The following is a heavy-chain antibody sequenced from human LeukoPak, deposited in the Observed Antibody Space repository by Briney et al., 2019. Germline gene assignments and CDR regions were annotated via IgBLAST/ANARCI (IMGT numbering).Heavy chain of an antibody. V-gene: IGHV3-30*14. Sequence: GRSLRLSCAASGFTFSSYAMHWVRQAPGKGLEWVAVISYDGSNKYYADSVKGRFSISRDNSKNTVSLQMNSLRAEDTAVYFCVRDSTISGWYELGYWGQGTLVTVSS. J-gene: IGHJ4*02. CDR2: ISYDGSNK. CDR3: VRDSTISGWYELGY. CDR1: GFTFSSYA. D-gene: IGHD6-19*01.